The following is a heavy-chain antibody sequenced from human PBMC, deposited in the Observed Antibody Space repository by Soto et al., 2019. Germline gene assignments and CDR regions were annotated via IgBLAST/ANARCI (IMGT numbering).Heavy chain of an antibody. V-gene: IGHV4-39*01. Sequence: KASETLSLTCTVSGGSISSSSYYWGWIRQPPGKGLEWIGSIYYSGSTYYNPSLKSRVTISVDTSKNQFSLKLSSVTAADTAVYYCARHGGYCGGDCKYYFDYWGQGTLVTVSS. D-gene: IGHD2-21*02. J-gene: IGHJ4*02. CDR3: ARHGGYCGGDCKYYFDY. CDR2: IYYSGST. CDR1: GGSISSSSYY.